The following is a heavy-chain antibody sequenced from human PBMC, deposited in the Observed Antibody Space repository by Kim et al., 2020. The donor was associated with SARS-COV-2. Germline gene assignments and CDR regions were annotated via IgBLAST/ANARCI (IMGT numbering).Heavy chain of an antibody. CDR3: ARGHSSLGDFDY. CDR1: GGSFSGYY. V-gene: IGHV4-34*01. CDR2: INHSGST. J-gene: IGHJ4*02. D-gene: IGHD6-6*01. Sequence: SETLSLTCAVYGGSFSGYYWSWIRQPPGKGLEWIGEINHSGSTNYNPSLKSRVTISVDTSKNQFSLKLSSVTAADTAVYYCARGHSSLGDFDYWGQGTLV.